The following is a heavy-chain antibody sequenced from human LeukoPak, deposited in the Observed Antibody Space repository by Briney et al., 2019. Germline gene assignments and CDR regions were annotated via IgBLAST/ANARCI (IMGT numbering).Heavy chain of an antibody. J-gene: IGHJ4*02. D-gene: IGHD6-13*01. Sequence: GGSLRLSCAASGFTFSSYAMSWVRQAPGKGLEWVSAISGSGGSTYYADSVKGRFTISRDNSKNTLYLQMNSLRAEDTAVYYCGKELGGGGGIAAAGTGGWGQGTLVTVSS. CDR2: ISGSGGST. V-gene: IGHV3-23*01. CDR1: GFTFSSYA. CDR3: GKELGGGGGIAAAGTGG.